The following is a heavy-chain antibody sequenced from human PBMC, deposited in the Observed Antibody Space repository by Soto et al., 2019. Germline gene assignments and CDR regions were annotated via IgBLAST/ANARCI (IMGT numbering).Heavy chain of an antibody. V-gene: IGHV3-23*01. J-gene: IGHJ5*02. CDR1: GFTFSSYA. CDR3: ARGSPYSGSNWFDP. Sequence: GGSLRLSCAASGFTFSSYAMSWVRQAPGKGLEWVSAISGSGGSTYYADSGKGRFTNSRDNSKNTLYLQMNSLRAEDTAVYYCARGSPYSGSNWFDPWGQGTLVTVSS. CDR2: ISGSGGST. D-gene: IGHD6-6*01.